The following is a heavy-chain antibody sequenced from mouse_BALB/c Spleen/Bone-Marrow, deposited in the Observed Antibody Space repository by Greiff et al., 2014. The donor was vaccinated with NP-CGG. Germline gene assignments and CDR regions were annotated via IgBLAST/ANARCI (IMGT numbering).Heavy chain of an antibody. CDR2: IYPSDSYT. CDR1: GYTFTSYW. D-gene: IGHD4-1*01. V-gene: IGHV1-69*02. J-gene: IGHJ3*01. Sequence: VQLQESGAELVRPGASVKLSCKASGYTFTSYWINWVKQRPGQGLEWIGNIYPSDSYTNYNQKFKDKATLTVYKSSSTAYMQLSSPTSEDSAVYYCTTGTRFAYWGQGTLVTVSA. CDR3: TTGTRFAY.